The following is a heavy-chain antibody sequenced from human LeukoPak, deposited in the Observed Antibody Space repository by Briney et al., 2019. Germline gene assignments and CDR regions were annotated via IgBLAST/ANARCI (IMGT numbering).Heavy chain of an antibody. CDR2: ISAYNGNT. CDR1: GYTFTSYG. Sequence: ASVKVSCKASGYTFTSYGISWVRQAPGQGLEWMGWISAYNGNTNYAQKLQGRVTMTTDTSTSTAYMELRSLRSDDTAVYYCARGEVGPSYYYYGMDVWGQGTTVTVSS. J-gene: IGHJ6*02. D-gene: IGHD1-26*01. CDR3: ARGEVGPSYYYYGMDV. V-gene: IGHV1-18*01.